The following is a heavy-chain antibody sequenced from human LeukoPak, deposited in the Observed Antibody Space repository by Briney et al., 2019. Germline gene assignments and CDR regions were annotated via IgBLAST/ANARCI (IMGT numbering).Heavy chain of an antibody. V-gene: IGHV1-2*02. CDR2: INPNSGGT. Sequence: ASVKVSCKASGYTFTGYYMHWVRQAPGQGMEWMGWINPNSGGTNYVQKFQGRVSITRDRANRKDYMELSRLRSDDTAVYYFSRVEFDYWGQGTLVTVSS. D-gene: IGHD3-3*01. CDR3: SRVEFDY. J-gene: IGHJ4*02. CDR1: GYTFTGYY.